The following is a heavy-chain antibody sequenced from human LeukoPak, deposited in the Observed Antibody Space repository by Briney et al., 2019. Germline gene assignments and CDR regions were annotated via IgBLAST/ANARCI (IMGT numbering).Heavy chain of an antibody. CDR1: GYSFISYW. CDR2: IYPGDSDP. Sequence: GESLKISCKGSGYSFISYWIGWVRQMPGKGLEWMGIIYPGDSDPRYSPSFQGQVTISADKSISTAYLQWSSLKASDTAMYYCARLPGMEEEGYYFDYWGQGTLVTVSS. CDR3: ARLPGMEEEGYYFDY. D-gene: IGHD3-10*01. J-gene: IGHJ4*02. V-gene: IGHV5-51*01.